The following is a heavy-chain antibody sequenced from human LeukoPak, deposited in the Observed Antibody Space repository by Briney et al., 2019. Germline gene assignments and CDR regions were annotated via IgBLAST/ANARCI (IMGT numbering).Heavy chain of an antibody. D-gene: IGHD6-13*01. Sequence: ETLSLTCTVSGGSISSYYWSWIRQPPGKGLEWIGYIYYSGGTNYNPSLKSRVTTSVDTSKNQFSLKLSSVTAADTAVYYCARLLFAAGATFDYWGQGTLVTVSS. J-gene: IGHJ4*02. CDR1: GGSISSYY. CDR2: IYYSGGT. V-gene: IGHV4-59*12. CDR3: ARLLFAAGATFDY.